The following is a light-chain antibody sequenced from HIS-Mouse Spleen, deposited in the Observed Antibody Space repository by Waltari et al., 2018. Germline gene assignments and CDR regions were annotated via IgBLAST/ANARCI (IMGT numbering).Light chain of an antibody. J-gene: IGKJ1*01. V-gene: IGKV3-15*01. CDR2: GAS. Sequence: EIVMTQSPATLSVSAGERATLSCRASQSVSSNLAWYQQKPGQAPSLHIYGASTSATGIPARFSGSGSGTEFTLTISSMQSEDFAVYYCQQYNNWPWTFGQGTKVEIK. CDR1: QSVSSN. CDR3: QQYNNWPWT.